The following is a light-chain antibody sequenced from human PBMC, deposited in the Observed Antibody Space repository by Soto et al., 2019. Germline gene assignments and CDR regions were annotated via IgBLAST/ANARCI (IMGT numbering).Light chain of an antibody. CDR1: SSDFGSYNF. J-gene: IGLJ3*02. Sequence: QSVLTQPASVSGSPGQSITISCTATSSDFGSYNFVSWFQQHPGKAPRLMSYQVTNRPSGVSNRFSGSKSGNTASLTISGLQAEDEADYYCSSFTTTNTWVFGGGTKLTVL. V-gene: IGLV2-14*01. CDR2: QVT. CDR3: SSFTTTNTWV.